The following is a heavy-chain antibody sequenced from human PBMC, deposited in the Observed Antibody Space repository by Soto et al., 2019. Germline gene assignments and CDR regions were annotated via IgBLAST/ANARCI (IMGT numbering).Heavy chain of an antibody. Sequence: PGGSLRLSCAASGFSFVNSAMNWVRQAPGKGLEWVPGLRGSGTSTYYADSVKGRFTISRDNSRDTLFLQMNSLTADDTAVYYCAKATTNGGWFNPFDSWGQGALVTVSS. J-gene: IGHJ4*02. CDR3: AKATTNGGWFNPFDS. CDR2: LRGSGTST. V-gene: IGHV3-23*01. CDR1: GFSFVNSA. D-gene: IGHD6-19*01.